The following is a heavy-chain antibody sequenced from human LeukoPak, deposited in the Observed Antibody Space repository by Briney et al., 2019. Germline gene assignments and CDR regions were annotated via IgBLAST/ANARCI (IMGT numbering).Heavy chain of an antibody. V-gene: IGHV3-21*01. Sequence: GGSLRLSCAASGFTFSSYSMNWVRQAPGKGLEWVSSISNSSSYIYYADSVKCRFTISIDNAKTSLYLQMNSLRAEDTAVYYCARARGRTTRHWGQGTLVTVSS. CDR3: ARARGRTTRH. CDR1: GFTFSSYS. J-gene: IGHJ4*02. D-gene: IGHD2/OR15-2a*01. CDR2: ISNSSSYI.